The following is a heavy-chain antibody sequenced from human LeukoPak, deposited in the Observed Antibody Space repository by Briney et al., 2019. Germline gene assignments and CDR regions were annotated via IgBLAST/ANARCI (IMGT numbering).Heavy chain of an antibody. Sequence: GRSLRLSCAASGFTFSSYGMHWVRQAPGKGLEWMAVISYDGSNKYYADSVKGRFTISRDNSKNTLYLQMNSLRAEDTAVYYCASFFLEWSRNDFDYWGQGTLVTVSS. V-gene: IGHV3-30*03. D-gene: IGHD3-3*01. J-gene: IGHJ4*02. CDR3: ASFFLEWSRNDFDY. CDR1: GFTFSSYG. CDR2: ISYDGSNK.